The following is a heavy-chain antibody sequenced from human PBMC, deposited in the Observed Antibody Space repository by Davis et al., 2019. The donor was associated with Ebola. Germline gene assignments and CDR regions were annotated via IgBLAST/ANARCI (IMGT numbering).Heavy chain of an antibody. V-gene: IGHV4-39*07. D-gene: IGHD3-22*01. CDR1: GGSISSGGYS. J-gene: IGHJ3*02. CDR2: IYHSGST. Sequence: MPSETLSLTCAVSGGSISSGGYSWGWIRQPPGKGLEWIGSIYHSGSTYYNPSLQSRVTISVDTSKNQFSLKLSSVTAADTAVYYCARERIAYYYDSSGYYTHPDAFDIWGQGTMVTVSS. CDR3: ARERIAYYYDSSGYYTHPDAFDI.